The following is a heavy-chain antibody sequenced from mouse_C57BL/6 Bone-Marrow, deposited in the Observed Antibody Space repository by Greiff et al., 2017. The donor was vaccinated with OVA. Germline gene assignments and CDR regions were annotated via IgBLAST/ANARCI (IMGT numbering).Heavy chain of an antibody. CDR2: IYPGGGYT. Sequence: QVQLQQSGAELVRPGTSVKMSCKASGYTFTNYWIGWAKQRPGHGLEWIGDIYPGGGYTNYNEKFKGKATLTADKSSSTAYMQFSSLTSEDSAIYYCARIDLEPYYAMDYWGQGTSVTVSS. J-gene: IGHJ4*01. CDR3: ARIDLEPYYAMDY. V-gene: IGHV1-63*01. CDR1: GYTFTNYW.